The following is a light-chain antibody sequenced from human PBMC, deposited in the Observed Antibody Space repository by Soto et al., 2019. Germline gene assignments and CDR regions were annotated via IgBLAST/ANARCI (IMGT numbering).Light chain of an antibody. CDR3: QQYFEWPPMT. CDR1: ETVATN. J-gene: IGKJ1*01. Sequence: EVVMTQSPATLSASPGERATLSCWARETVATNLPWYQQKPGQAPRLLISGASTRAAGISDRFRGSGSGTEFTLTISSLRSEDSGIYYCQQYFEWPPMTFGQGTKVEI. CDR2: GAS. V-gene: IGKV3-15*01.